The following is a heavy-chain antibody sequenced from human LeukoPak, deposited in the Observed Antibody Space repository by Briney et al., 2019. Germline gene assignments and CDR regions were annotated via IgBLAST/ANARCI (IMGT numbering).Heavy chain of an antibody. CDR3: AREGWYYYDSSGYYPFDY. Sequence: SETLSLTCAVYGGSFSGYYWSWIRQPPGKGLEWIGEINHSGSTSYNPSLKSRVTISVDTSKNQFSLKLSSVTAADTAVYYCAREGWYYYDSSGYYPFDYWGQGTLVTVSS. D-gene: IGHD3-22*01. CDR2: INHSGST. V-gene: IGHV4-34*01. J-gene: IGHJ4*02. CDR1: GGSFSGYY.